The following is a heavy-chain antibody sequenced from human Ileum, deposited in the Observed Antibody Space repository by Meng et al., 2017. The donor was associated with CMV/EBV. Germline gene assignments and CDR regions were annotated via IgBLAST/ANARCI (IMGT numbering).Heavy chain of an antibody. CDR2: INTYNDNS. J-gene: IGHJ4*02. V-gene: IGHV1-18*01. CDR3: ARVQLSGVFDY. Sequence: QVDQGQFGTEVNGLGAPVKVSYKTSGDPFTNSGITWVRQAPGQGLEWMGWINTYNDNSNSAQKFQDRFTMTKDTSTRTAHMELRSLTSDDTAVYYCARVQLSGVFDYWGQGTLVTVSS. D-gene: IGHD1-26*01. CDR1: GDPFTNSG.